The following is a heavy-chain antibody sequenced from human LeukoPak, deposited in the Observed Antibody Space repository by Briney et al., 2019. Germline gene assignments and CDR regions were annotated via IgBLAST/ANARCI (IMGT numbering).Heavy chain of an antibody. CDR3: AREVGWELVLWGQTSYYGMDV. J-gene: IGHJ6*02. CDR1: GFSFSSYE. V-gene: IGHV3-48*03. D-gene: IGHD1-26*01. Sequence: GGSLRLSCAASGFSFSSYEMNWVRQAPGKGLEWVAYISSGGSTTHYADSVKGRFTISRDNAKNSLYLQMNSLRAEDTAVYYCAREVGWELVLWGQTSYYGMDVWGQGTTVTVSS. CDR2: ISSGGSTT.